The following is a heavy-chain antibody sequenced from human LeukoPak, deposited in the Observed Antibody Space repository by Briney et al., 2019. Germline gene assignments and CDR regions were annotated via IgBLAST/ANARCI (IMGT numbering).Heavy chain of an antibody. CDR2: IYTSGST. Sequence: SETLSLTCTVSGGSISSGSYCWSWIRQPAGKGLEWIGRIYTSGSTNYNPSLKSRVTISVDTSKNQFSLKLSSVTAADTAVYYCARSIAVAGTSPTFDYWGQGTLVTVSS. CDR1: GGSISSGSYC. CDR3: ARSIAVAGTSPTFDY. V-gene: IGHV4-61*02. D-gene: IGHD6-19*01. J-gene: IGHJ4*02.